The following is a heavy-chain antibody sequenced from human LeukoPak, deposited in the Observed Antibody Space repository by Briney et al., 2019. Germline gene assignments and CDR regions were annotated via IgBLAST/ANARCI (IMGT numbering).Heavy chain of an antibody. J-gene: IGHJ4*02. CDR1: GYTFTSYY. D-gene: IGHD7-27*01. CDR3: ARDPARAGDLVLH. V-gene: IGHV1-18*04. Sequence: GASVKVSCKASGYTFTSYYMHWVRQAPGQGLEWMGWISAYNGNTNYAQKLQGRVTMTTDTSTSTAYMELRSLRSDDTAVYYCARDPARAGDLVLHWGQGTLVTVSS. CDR2: ISAYNGNT.